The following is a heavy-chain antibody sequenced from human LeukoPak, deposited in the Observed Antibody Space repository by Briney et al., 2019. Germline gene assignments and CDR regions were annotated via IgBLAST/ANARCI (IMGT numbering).Heavy chain of an antibody. D-gene: IGHD3-10*01. V-gene: IGHV1-46*01. CDR1: GYTFTSYH. CDR3: ARDLYSRRMDYYGSGSYFAY. J-gene: IGHJ4*02. CDR2: INPSGGSP. Sequence: GASVKVSCKASGYTFTSYHLHWVRQAPGQGLEWMGIINPSGGSPNYAQKFQGRVTMTTDTSTSTAYMELRSLRSDDTAVYYCARDLYSRRMDYYGSGSYFAYWGQGTLVTVSS.